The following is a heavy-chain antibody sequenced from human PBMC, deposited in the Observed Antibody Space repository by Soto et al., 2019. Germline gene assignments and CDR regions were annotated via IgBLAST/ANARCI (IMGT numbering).Heavy chain of an antibody. J-gene: IGHJ6*02. CDR1: GFTVSSNY. Sequence: GGSLRLSCAASGFTVSSNYMSWVRQAPGKGLEWVSVIYSGGSTYYADSVKGRFTISRHNSKNTLYLQMNSLRAEDTAVYYCAGDKRVAAAGTGVVYYGMDVWGQGTTVTVSS. V-gene: IGHV3-53*04. D-gene: IGHD6-13*01. CDR2: IYSGGST. CDR3: AGDKRVAAAGTGVVYYGMDV.